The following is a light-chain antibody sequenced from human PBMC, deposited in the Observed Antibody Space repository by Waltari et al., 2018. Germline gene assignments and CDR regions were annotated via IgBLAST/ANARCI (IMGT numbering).Light chain of an antibody. CDR1: SSNIGSNT. V-gene: IGLV1-44*01. J-gene: IGLJ3*02. CDR2: RNN. Sequence: QSVLTQPPSASGTPGQRVTISCSGRSSNIGSNTVNWHQQLPGTAPKLLIYRNNQRPSGVPDRFSGSKSGTSASLAIRGLHSEDEADYYCATWDDRLKGWVFGGGTKLTVL. CDR3: ATWDDRLKGWV.